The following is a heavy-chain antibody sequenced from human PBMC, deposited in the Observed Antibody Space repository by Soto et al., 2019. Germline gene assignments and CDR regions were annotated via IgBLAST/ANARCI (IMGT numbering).Heavy chain of an antibody. CDR2: ISNSGGGI. CDR3: AKARNCGGGYCYYVDLDY. CDR1: GFSFSTFA. V-gene: IGHV3-23*01. Sequence: EVELLESGGDLVQPGGSLTLSCAASGFSFSTFAMTWVRQAPGKGLEWVSTISNSGGGIYYADSVKGRFTISRDNSKSTLYLQLNSLRAEDTAIYYCAKARNCGGGYCYYVDLDYWGKGTLIIVSS. J-gene: IGHJ4*02. D-gene: IGHD2-21*01.